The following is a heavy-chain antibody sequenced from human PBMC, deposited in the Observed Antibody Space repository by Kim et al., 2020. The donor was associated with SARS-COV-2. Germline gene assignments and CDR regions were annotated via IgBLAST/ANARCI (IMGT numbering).Heavy chain of an antibody. Sequence: ASVKVSCKASGYTFTGYYMHWVRQAPGQGLEWMGWINPNSGGTNYAQKFQGRVTMTRDTSISTAYMELSRLRSDDTAVYYCVRDYGGYSYVYDYWGQGTLVTVSS. CDR3: VRDYGGYSYVYDY. D-gene: IGHD5-18*01. CDR2: INPNSGGT. CDR1: GYTFTGYY. V-gene: IGHV1-2*02. J-gene: IGHJ4*02.